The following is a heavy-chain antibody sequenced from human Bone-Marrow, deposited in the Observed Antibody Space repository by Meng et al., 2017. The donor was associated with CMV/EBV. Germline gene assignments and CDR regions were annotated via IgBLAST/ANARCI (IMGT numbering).Heavy chain of an antibody. CDR1: GFTFSSFA. J-gene: IGHJ4*02. V-gene: IGHV3-23*01. CDR2: ISGSGGTT. D-gene: IGHD2-2*01. CDR3: AKEACSSTSCSKPRPDY. Sequence: GESLKISCVVSGFTFSSFAMSWVRQAPGKGLEWVSGISGSGGTTKYADSVKGRFTISRDNSKNTLYVQMDGLTAEDTAVYYCAKEACSSTSCSKPRPDYWGQGTLVTVSS.